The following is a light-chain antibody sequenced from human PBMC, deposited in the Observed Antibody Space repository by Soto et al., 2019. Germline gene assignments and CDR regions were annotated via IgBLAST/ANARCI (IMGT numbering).Light chain of an antibody. V-gene: IGKV3-11*01. CDR1: QHLXNY. Sequence: VLTQSAATLSLTPGKRASLSCRASQHLXNYFIWYQQKPGQAPRVLXYDVSNRATGIPARLSGSGSGTDFTLTISSLEPEDFAVYYCQQRRNYTSTVGQGTRLEI. J-gene: IGKJ5*01. CDR2: DVS. CDR3: QQRRNYTST.